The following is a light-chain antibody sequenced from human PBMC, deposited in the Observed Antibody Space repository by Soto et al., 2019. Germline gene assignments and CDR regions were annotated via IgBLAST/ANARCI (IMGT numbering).Light chain of an antibody. CDR2: GAS. J-gene: IGKJ4*01. CDR3: QQYNNWPLT. V-gene: IGKV3-15*01. CDR1: QSVSSGA. Sequence: EIVLTQSPGTLSLSPGEGASLSCRASQSVSSGAFAWYQQKPGQAPRLLIYGASTRATDIPARFSGSGSGTEFTLTISSLQSEDFALYYCQQYNNWPLTFGGGTKVDIK.